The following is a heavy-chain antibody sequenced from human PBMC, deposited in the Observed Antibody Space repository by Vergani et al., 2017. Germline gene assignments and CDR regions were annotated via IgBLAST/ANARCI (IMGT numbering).Heavy chain of an antibody. CDR2: IIPIFGTA. Sequence: QVQLVQSGAEVKKPGSSVKVSCKASGGTFSSYAISWVRQAPGQGLEWMGGIIPIFGTANYAQKFQGRVTITADESTSTAYMELSSLRSEDTAVYYCARVGLVAAGKFYYYGMDVWGQGTTVTASS. V-gene: IGHV1-69*12. CDR3: ARVGLVAAGKFYYYGMDV. CDR1: GGTFSSYA. D-gene: IGHD6-13*01. J-gene: IGHJ6*02.